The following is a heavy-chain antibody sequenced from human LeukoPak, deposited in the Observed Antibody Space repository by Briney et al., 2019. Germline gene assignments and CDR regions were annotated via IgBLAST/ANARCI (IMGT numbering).Heavy chain of an antibody. D-gene: IGHD3-3*01. V-gene: IGHV4-61*02. CDR3: ARERLDFWSGYYIRWFDP. CDR1: GGSISSGSYY. CDR2: IYTSGST. J-gene: IGHJ5*02. Sequence: KPSETMSLTCTVSGGSISSGSYYWSWIRQPAGKGLEWIGRIYTSGSTNYNPSLKSRVTISVDTSKNQFSLKLSSVTAADTAVYYCARERLDFWSGYYIRWFDPWRQGTLVTVSS.